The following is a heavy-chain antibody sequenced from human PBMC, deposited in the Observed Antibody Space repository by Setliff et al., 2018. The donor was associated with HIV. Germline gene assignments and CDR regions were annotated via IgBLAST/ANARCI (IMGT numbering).Heavy chain of an antibody. CDR1: GGSISSSSYY. Sequence: SETLSLTCTVSGGSISSSSYYWGWIRQPPGKGLEWIGTIYYSGNTYYNPSIKSRVTISVDTSKNQISLKLSSVTAADTAVYYCASHLPPYSGNFDYWGHGTLVTVSS. J-gene: IGHJ4*01. CDR2: IYYSGNT. CDR3: ASHLPPYSGNFDY. D-gene: IGHD1-26*01. V-gene: IGHV4-39*01.